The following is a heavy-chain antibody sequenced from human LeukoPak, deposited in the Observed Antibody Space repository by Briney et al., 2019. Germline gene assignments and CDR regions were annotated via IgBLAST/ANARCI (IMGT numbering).Heavy chain of an antibody. Sequence: ASVKVSCKAAGYPFTGYYMHWVRQAPGQGLEWMGWINPKSGGTNYAQKFQGWVTMTRDTSISTAYMELSRLRSDDTAVYYCARATRSLFEWFGELLDASDIWGQGTMVTVSS. V-gene: IGHV1-2*04. D-gene: IGHD3-10*01. CDR3: ARATRSLFEWFGELLDASDI. J-gene: IGHJ3*02. CDR1: GYPFTGYY. CDR2: INPKSGGT.